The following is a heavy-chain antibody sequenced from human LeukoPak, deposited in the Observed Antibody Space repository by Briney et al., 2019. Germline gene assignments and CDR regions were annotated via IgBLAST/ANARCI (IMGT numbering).Heavy chain of an antibody. D-gene: IGHD2-2*01. CDR2: IKEDGTRK. V-gene: IGHV3-7*03. J-gene: IGHJ4*02. CDR3: AKGRYCSSTSCRTGPFDY. Sequence: GGSLRLSCAASGFTFSSHWMTWVRQAPGKGLEWVANIKEDGTRKNYMDSVKGRFTISRDNSKNTLYLQMNSLRAEDTAVYYCAKGRYCSSTSCRTGPFDYWGQGTLVTVSS. CDR1: GFTFSSHW.